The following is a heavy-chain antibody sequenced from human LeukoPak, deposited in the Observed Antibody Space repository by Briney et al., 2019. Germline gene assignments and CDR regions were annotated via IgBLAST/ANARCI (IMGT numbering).Heavy chain of an antibody. CDR2: IIPIFGTA. V-gene: IGHV1-69*13. CDR3: ARGRDRYGSGSYIDYYYMDV. CDR1: GGTFSSYA. D-gene: IGHD3-10*01. J-gene: IGHJ6*03. Sequence: SVKVSCKASGGTFSSYAISWVRQAPGQGLEWMGGIIPIFGTANYAQKFQGRVTITADESTSTAYMELSSLRSEDTAVYYCARGRDRYGSGSYIDYYYMDVWGKGTTVTISS.